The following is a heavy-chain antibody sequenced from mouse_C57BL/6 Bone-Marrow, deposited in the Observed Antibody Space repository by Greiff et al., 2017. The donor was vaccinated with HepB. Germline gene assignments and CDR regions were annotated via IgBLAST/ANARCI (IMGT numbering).Heavy chain of an antibody. CDR3: ARQGVYYGSSSFAY. D-gene: IGHD1-1*01. V-gene: IGHV5-12*01. CDR1: GFTFSDYY. CDR2: ISNGGGST. J-gene: IGHJ3*01. Sequence: EVKLEESGGGLVQPGGSLKLSCAASGFTFSDYYMYWVRQTPEKRLEWVAYISNGGGSTYYPDTVKGRFTISRDNAKNTLYLQMSRLKSEDTAMYYCARQGVYYGSSSFAYWGQGTLVTVSA.